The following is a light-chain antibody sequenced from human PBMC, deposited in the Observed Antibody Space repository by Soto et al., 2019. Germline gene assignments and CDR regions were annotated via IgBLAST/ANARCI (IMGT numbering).Light chain of an antibody. CDR2: KAS. CDR3: QQYNSYPST. J-gene: IGKJ2*01. Sequence: DIQMTQSPSTLSASVGDRVTITCRASQTISSWLAWYQQKPGKAPILLIYKASSLQSGIPSRFSGSGSGTEFTLTISSLQPDDFATYYCQQYNSYPSTFGQGTKLEI. CDR1: QTISSW. V-gene: IGKV1-5*03.